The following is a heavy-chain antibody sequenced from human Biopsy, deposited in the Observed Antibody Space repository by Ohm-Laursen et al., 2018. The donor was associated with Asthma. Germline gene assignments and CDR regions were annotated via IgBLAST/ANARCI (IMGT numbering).Heavy chain of an antibody. J-gene: IGHJ3*01. CDR2: INAGDGNT. D-gene: IGHD3-9*01. CDR3: ARTYYDFLTGQVKDVFGV. CDR1: GYTFIHFA. Sequence: GATVKISCKASGYTFIHFAIHWVRQAPGQRLEWMGWINAGDGNTKYSQKFQGRVTITRDTSASTAYMDLRSLRSEDTAMYYCARTYYDFLTGQVKDVFGVWGQGTMVTVSS. V-gene: IGHV1-3*01.